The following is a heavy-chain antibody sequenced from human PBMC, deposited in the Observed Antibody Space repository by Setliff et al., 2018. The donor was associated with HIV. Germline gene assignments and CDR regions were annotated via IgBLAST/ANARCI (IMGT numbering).Heavy chain of an antibody. CDR1: GFSISSSSHY. J-gene: IGHJ4*02. D-gene: IGHD2-21*02. CDR3: ARESGDSYLQFDY. Sequence: SETLSLTCDVSGFSISSSSHYWGWIRQPPGKGLEWIGSIFYSGSTYYNPSLKSRVTISVDTSKNQFSLKLSSVTAADTAVYYCARESGDSYLQFDYWGQGTLVTVSS. V-gene: IGHV4-39*02. CDR2: IFYSGST.